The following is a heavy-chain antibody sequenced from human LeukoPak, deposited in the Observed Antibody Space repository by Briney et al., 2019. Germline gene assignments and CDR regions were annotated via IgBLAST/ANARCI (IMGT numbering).Heavy chain of an antibody. V-gene: IGHV1-46*01. J-gene: IGHJ6*02. CDR3: ARDGKDIVVVVAAPTHYYYYGMDV. CDR2: INPSGGST. D-gene: IGHD2-15*01. Sequence: GASVKVSCKASGYTFTSYYMHWVRQAPGQGLEWMGIINPSGGSTSYAQKFQGRVTMTRDTSTSTVYMELSSLRSEDTAVYYCARDGKDIVVVVAAPTHYYYYGMDVWGQGTTVTVSS. CDR1: GYTFTSYY.